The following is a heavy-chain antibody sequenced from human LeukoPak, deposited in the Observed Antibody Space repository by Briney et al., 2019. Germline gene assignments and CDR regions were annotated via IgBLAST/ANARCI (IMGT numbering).Heavy chain of an antibody. D-gene: IGHD7-27*01. CDR3: AGLGTTTGYYYMDV. CDR2: IFHDGTT. V-gene: IGHV4-38-2*01. J-gene: IGHJ6*03. CDR1: GYSISSGYY. Sequence: SETLSLTCSVSGYSISSGYYWGWIRQPPGKGLEWIGTIFHDGTTYYNPSLKSRVTISVEKSKNQFSLRLSSVTAADTAVYYCAGLGTTTGYYYMDVWGKGTTVTVSS.